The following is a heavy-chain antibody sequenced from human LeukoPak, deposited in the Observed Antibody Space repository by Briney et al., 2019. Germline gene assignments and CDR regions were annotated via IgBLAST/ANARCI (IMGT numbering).Heavy chain of an antibody. Sequence: ASVKVSCKASGYTFTTYDNTWVRQATGQGLEWMGWMNPNSGNTGYAQKFQGRVTMTRNTSISTAYMELSSLRSEDTAVYYCARGEGSSGWYMIDYWGQGTLVTVSS. D-gene: IGHD6-19*01. CDR3: ARGEGSSGWYMIDY. CDR2: MNPNSGNT. V-gene: IGHV1-8*01. J-gene: IGHJ4*02. CDR1: GYTFTTYD.